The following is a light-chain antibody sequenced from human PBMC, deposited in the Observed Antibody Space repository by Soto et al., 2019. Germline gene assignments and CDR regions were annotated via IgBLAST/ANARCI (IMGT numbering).Light chain of an antibody. CDR3: RSYATSSTGV. J-gene: IGLJ2*01. CDR2: DIN. V-gene: IGLV2-14*01. Sequence: QSALTQPASVSGSPGQWITISCTGTSTNVGGDNYVPWYQQLPGTAPKLLIYDINNRPSGVSNRFSGSKSGTSASLAISGLQAEDEADYYCRSYATSSTGVFGGGTQVTVL. CDR1: STNVGGDNY.